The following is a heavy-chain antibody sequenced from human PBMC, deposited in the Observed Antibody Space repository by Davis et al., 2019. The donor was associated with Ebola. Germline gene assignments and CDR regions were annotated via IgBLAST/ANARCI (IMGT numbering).Heavy chain of an antibody. CDR3: AKFMSPGGSFDY. J-gene: IGHJ4*02. Sequence: GGSLRLSCAASGFTFSSYAMSWVRQAPGKGLEWVSGISGGGGSTYSADSVKGRFSISRDNSKNTLYLQMNSVRADDTAVYYCAKFMSPGGSFDYWGQGTLVTVSS. CDR2: ISGGGGST. D-gene: IGHD2-15*01. V-gene: IGHV3-23*01. CDR1: GFTFSSYA.